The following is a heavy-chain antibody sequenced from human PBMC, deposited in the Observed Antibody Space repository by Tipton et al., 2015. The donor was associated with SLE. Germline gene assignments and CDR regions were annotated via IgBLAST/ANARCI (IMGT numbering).Heavy chain of an antibody. J-gene: IGHJ4*02. CDR2: IYYSGYT. CDR3: ARGKGHDWHIDF. D-gene: IGHD1/OR15-1a*01. CDR1: GASIDNDY. Sequence: TLSLTCTVSGASIDNDYWNWFRQPPGKGPEWIGHIYYSGYTNYSPSLRGRVTISKDMSNNHISLKLTSVTAADTAMYYCARGKGHDWHIDFWGQGTLVTVSS. V-gene: IGHV4-59*01.